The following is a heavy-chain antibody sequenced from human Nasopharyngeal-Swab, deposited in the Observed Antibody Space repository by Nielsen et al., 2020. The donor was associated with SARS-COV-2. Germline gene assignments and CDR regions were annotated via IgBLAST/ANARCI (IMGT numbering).Heavy chain of an antibody. CDR1: GFTFSSYA. V-gene: IGHV3-30-3*01. CDR3: ARVERGYSGYDG. J-gene: IGHJ4*02. CDR2: ISYDGSNK. Sequence: GESLKISCAASGFTFSSYAMHWVRQAPGKGPEWVAVISYDGSNKYYADSVKGRFTISRDNSKNTLYLQMNSLRAEDTAVYYCARVERGYSGYDGWGQGTLVTVSS. D-gene: IGHD5-12*01.